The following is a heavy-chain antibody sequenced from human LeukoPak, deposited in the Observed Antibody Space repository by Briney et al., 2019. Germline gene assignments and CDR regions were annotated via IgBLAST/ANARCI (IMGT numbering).Heavy chain of an antibody. Sequence: GRSLRLSCAPSGFTFSSYSMNWGRHAPGQGPVWVSSISSSSSYIYYADSVKGRFTISRDNAKNSLYLQMNSLRAEDTAVYYCARAEQLDAFDIWGQGTMVTVSS. CDR1: GFTFSSYS. V-gene: IGHV3-21*01. CDR2: ISSSSSYI. D-gene: IGHD6-13*01. CDR3: ARAEQLDAFDI. J-gene: IGHJ3*02.